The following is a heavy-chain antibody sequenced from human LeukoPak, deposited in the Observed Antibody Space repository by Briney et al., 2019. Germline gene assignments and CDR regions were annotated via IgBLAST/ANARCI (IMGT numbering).Heavy chain of an antibody. CDR2: ISSSGSTV. D-gene: IGHD3-22*01. Sequence: PGGSLRLSCAASGFTFSSYEMNWVRQAPGKGLEWVSYISSSGSTVYYADSVKGRFTISRDNAKNSLYLQMNSLRAEDTAVYYCARDDSSGPYYFDYWGQGTLVTVSS. CDR3: ARDDSSGPYYFDY. J-gene: IGHJ4*02. V-gene: IGHV3-48*03. CDR1: GFTFSSYE.